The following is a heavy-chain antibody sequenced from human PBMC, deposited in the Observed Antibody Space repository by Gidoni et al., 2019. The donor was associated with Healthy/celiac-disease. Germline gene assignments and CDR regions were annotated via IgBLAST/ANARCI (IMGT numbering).Heavy chain of an antibody. CDR2: RSYDGSNK. V-gene: IGHV3-30*14. D-gene: IGHD3-22*01. Sequence: QVQLVESGGGVVQPGRSLRLSCAASGFTFSSYAIHWVRQAPGKGLGLVAVRSYDGSNKFYAASVKGRFTISRDNSKNTLYLQMNSLRAEDTAVYYCARGVTTMIVVVTPYFDYWGQGTLVTVSS. J-gene: IGHJ4*02. CDR3: ARGVTTMIVVVTPYFDY. CDR1: GFTFSSYA.